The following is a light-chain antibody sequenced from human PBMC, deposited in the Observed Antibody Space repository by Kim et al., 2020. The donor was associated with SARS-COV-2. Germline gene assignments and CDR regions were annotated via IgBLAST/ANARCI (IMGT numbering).Light chain of an antibody. CDR3: GAWDDSLNGHWL. V-gene: IGLV1-44*01. Sequence: QSVLTQSPSASGTPGQRVTISCSGSRSNIGSNAVSWYQQLPGTAPNLLIYGNNQRPSGVPDRFSGSKSGTSASLAISGLQSEDEADYFCGAWDDSLNGHWLSGGGTQLTVL. CDR2: GNN. CDR1: RSNIGSNA. J-gene: IGLJ3*02.